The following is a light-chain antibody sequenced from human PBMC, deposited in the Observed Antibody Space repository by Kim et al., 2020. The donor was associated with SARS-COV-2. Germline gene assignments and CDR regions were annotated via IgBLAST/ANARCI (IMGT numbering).Light chain of an antibody. CDR1: SSNIGSNY. V-gene: IGLV1-47*01. Sequence: ELTQPPSASGTPGQRVTISCSGSSSNIGSNYVYWYQQHPGTAPKLLIYRNNQRPSGVPDRFSGSKSGTSASLAISGLRSEDEADYYCAAWDDSLGVVFGGGNHLTVL. CDR2: RNN. CDR3: AAWDDSLGVV. J-gene: IGLJ2*01.